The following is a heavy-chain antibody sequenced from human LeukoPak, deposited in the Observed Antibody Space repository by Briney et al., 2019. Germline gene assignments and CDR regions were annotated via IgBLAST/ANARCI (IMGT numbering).Heavy chain of an antibody. D-gene: IGHD5-12*01. J-gene: IGHJ6*02. CDR3: ARGGSGYDSFYYYGMDV. CDR1: GGSISSYY. V-gene: IGHV4-59*01. Sequence: SETLSLTCTVSGGSISSYYWSWIRQPPGKGLEWIGYIYDSGSTNYNPSLRSRVTISVDTSKNQFSLKLSSVTAADTAVYYCARGGSGYDSFYYYGMDVWGQGTTVTVSS. CDR2: IYDSGST.